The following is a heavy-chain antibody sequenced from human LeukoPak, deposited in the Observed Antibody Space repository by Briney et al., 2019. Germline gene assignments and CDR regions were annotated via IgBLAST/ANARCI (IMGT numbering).Heavy chain of an antibody. D-gene: IGHD2-15*01. CDR3: ALVVAAPAMFDP. CDR1: GGTFSSYA. V-gene: IGHV1-69*05. CDR2: IIPIFGTA. J-gene: IGHJ5*02. Sequence: ASVKVSCKASGGTFSSYAISWVRQAPGQGLEWMGRIIPIFGTANYAQKFQGRVTITTDESTSTAYMELSSLRSEDAAVYYCALVVAAPAMFDPWGREPWSPSPQ.